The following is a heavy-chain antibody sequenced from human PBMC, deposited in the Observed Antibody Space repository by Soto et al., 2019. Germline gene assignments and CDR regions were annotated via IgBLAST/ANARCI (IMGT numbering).Heavy chain of an antibody. D-gene: IGHD3-22*01. CDR3: ARWIEVSLDYFDS. J-gene: IGHJ4*02. CDR1: GAYMRNDYYY. CDR2: MHHSGRT. V-gene: IGHV4-31*03. Sequence: SETLSLTCTVSGAYMRNDYYYWSWVRQNPGKDLEWIGHMHHSGRTHYNPSLKSRVAISVDTSKNQFSLYLNSVTAADTAVYYCARWIEVSLDYFDSWGQGTPDTVSS.